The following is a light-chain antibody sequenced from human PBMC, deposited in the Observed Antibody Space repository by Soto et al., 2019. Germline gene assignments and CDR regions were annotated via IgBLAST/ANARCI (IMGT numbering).Light chain of an antibody. CDR1: QSISTY. CDR3: QQSYSTPT. Sequence: DIQITHSPSSLPASVGDRVTITCRSSQSISTYVNWYQQKAGKAPKLLIYDASSLYSGVPSRFSGSGSGTDFTLTISTLQPEDFATYYCQQSYSTPTFGPGTKVDIK. J-gene: IGKJ3*01. CDR2: DAS. V-gene: IGKV1-39*01.